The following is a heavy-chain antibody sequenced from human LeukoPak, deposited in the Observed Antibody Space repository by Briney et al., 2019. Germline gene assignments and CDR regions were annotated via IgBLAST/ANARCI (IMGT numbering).Heavy chain of an antibody. V-gene: IGHV1-18*01. Sequence: GASVKVSCKASGGTFSSYAISWVRQAPGQGLEWMGWISAYNGNTNYAQKLQGRVTMTTDTSTSTAYMELRSLRSDDTAVYYCARDLGIAAAEGIDYWGQGTLVTVSS. D-gene: IGHD6-13*01. CDR3: ARDLGIAAAEGIDY. J-gene: IGHJ4*02. CDR1: GGTFSSYA. CDR2: ISAYNGNT.